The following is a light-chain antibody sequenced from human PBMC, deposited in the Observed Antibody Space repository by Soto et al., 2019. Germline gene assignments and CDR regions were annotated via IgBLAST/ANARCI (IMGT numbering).Light chain of an antibody. CDR3: QVWDSRTDHVI. V-gene: IGLV3-21*04. CDR2: SDS. J-gene: IGLJ2*01. CDR1: NIGDKS. Sequence: SYELTQPPSLSVAPGKTAMISCEGDNIGDKSVHWYQQKPGQAPVLVIYSDSDRPSGIPELVSGSNSGNLATLTISRVEAGDEADDYCQVWDSRTDHVIFGGGTQLTVL.